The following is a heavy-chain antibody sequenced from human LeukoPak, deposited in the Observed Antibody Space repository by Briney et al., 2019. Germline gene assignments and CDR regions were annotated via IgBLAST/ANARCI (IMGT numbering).Heavy chain of an antibody. V-gene: IGHV1-2*02. CDR3: ARGWGTDWFDP. J-gene: IGHJ5*02. CDR1: GYTFTAYH. D-gene: IGHD2-8*02. Sequence: GASVKVSCKASGYTFTAYHIHWVRQAPGQGLEWMGWINPNSGGTNYAQKFQGRVTMTRDTSISTAYMELSRLRSDDTAVYYCARGWGTDWFDPWGQGTLVTVSS. CDR2: INPNSGGT.